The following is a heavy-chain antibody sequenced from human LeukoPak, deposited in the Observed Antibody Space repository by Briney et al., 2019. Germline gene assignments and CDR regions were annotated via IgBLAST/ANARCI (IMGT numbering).Heavy chain of an antibody. CDR3: ARTNGVVPGY. CDR1: GGSISSSGYY. V-gene: IGHV4-39*07. CDR2: IYHSGST. D-gene: IGHD2-8*01. J-gene: IGHJ4*02. Sequence: SETLSLTCTDSGGSISSSGYYWGWIRQPPGKGLEWIGSIYHSGSTYYNPSLKSRVTISVDTSKNQFSLKLSSVTAADTAVYYCARTNGVVPGYWGQGTLVTVSS.